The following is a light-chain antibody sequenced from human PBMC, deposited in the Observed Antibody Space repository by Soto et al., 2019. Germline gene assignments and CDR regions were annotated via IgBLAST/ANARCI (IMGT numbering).Light chain of an antibody. J-gene: IGLJ1*01. CDR3: QSYDSSLSGSYV. CDR1: SSNIGAGYD. V-gene: IGLV1-40*01. Sequence: PVLTQPPSVSGAPGQRVTISCTGSSSNIGAGYDVHWYQRLPGTAPKVLIYNNNNRPSGVPDRFSGSKSGTSASLAITGLQAEDEADYYCQSYDSSLSGSYVFGTGTKLTVL. CDR2: NNN.